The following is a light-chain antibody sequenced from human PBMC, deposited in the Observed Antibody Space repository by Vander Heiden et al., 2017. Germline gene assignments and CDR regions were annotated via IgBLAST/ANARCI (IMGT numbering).Light chain of an antibody. J-gene: IGKJ1*01. CDR3: EQWYSNPRT. CDR2: AAS. Sequence: DLQLTQSPSSLSASVGDRVTLTGRASQNISGCLNWYQLKPGKAPKLLIYAASRLQSGVPSRFSGTGAGTDFTLTISGLQPDDFATYCCEQWYSNPRTFDRGTKVEI. CDR1: QNISGC. V-gene: IGKV1-39*01.